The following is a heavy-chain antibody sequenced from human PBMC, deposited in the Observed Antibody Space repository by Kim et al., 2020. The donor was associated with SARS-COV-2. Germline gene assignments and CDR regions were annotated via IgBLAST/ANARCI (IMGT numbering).Heavy chain of an antibody. D-gene: IGHD3-22*01. Sequence: SETLSLTCAVYGGSFSGYYWSWIRQPPGKGLEWIGEINHSGSTNYNPSLKSRVTISVDTSKNQFSLKLSSVTAADTAVYYCARGLLKPHDSSGYYQDYWGQGTLVTVSS. CDR2: INHSGST. CDR3: ARGLLKPHDSSGYYQDY. CDR1: GGSFSGYY. J-gene: IGHJ4*02. V-gene: IGHV4-34*01.